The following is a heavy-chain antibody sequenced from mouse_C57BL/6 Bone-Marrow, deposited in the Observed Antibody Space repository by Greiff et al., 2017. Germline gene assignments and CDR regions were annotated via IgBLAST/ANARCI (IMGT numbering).Heavy chain of an antibody. Sequence: EVKLMESGGGLVQPGESLKLSCESNEYEFPSLDMSWVRKIPEKRLALVAAINSDGGSSYYPDPMERRFIISREKTKKTLYLQMSSLRSEETALYYCARQSYWGQGTTLTVSS. CDR3: ARQSY. CDR1: EYEFPSLD. V-gene: IGHV5-2*01. J-gene: IGHJ2*01. CDR2: INSDGGSS.